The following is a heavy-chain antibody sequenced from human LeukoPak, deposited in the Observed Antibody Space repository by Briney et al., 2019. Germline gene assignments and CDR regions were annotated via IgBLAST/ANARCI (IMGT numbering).Heavy chain of an antibody. Sequence: SETLSLTCTVSGGSISSSSYYWGWIRQPTGKGLQWIGSIYYSGSTYYNPSLKSRVTISVDTSKNQFSLTLISVTAADTAVYYCARLRHYDSSGYYPAGYFDLWGRGTLVTVSS. CDR2: IYYSGST. D-gene: IGHD3-22*01. CDR3: ARLRHYDSSGYYPAGYFDL. J-gene: IGHJ2*01. V-gene: IGHV4-39*01. CDR1: GGSISSSSYY.